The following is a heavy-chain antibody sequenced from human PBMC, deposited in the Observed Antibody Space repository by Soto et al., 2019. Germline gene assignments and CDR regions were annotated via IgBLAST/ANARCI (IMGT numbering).Heavy chain of an antibody. V-gene: IGHV3-23*01. D-gene: IGHD3-22*01. CDR3: AKGGIITMIVVVITPFDY. Sequence: GGSLRLSCAASGFTFSSSAISWVRQAPGKGLEWVSAISAGGGTTYYADSVKGRFTISRDNSKNTLYLQMNSLRAEDTAVYYCAKGGIITMIVVVITPFDYWGQGTLVTVSS. CDR2: ISAGGGTT. CDR1: GFTFSSSA. J-gene: IGHJ4*02.